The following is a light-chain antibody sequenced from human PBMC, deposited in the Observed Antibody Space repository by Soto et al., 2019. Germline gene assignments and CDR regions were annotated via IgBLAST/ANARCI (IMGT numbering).Light chain of an antibody. CDR2: DAS. V-gene: IGKV3-11*01. CDR1: QSVSSY. CDR3: QQYGSSPPLT. Sequence: IVLRPSPATLSLSPGEVATLSLSASQSVSSYLAWYQQKPGQAPRLLIYDASNRATGIPARFSGSGSGTDFTLTISSLEPEDFAVYYCQQYGSSPPLTFGGGTKVDIK. J-gene: IGKJ4*01.